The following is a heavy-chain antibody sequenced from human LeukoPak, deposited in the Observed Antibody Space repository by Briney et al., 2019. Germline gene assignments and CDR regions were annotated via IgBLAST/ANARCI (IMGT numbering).Heavy chain of an antibody. Sequence: GGSLRLSCAVSGFNFNTYSMNWVRQASGKGPEWVSSISSTSNYIYYAESVKGRFAVSRDNAKNSLYLQMNSLRADDTAVYYCARAGDILLVSYFHFYGMDVWGQGTTVIVSS. CDR3: ARAGDILLVSYFHFYGMDV. J-gene: IGHJ6*02. D-gene: IGHD7-27*01. CDR2: ISSTSNYI. CDR1: GFNFNTYS. V-gene: IGHV3-21*01.